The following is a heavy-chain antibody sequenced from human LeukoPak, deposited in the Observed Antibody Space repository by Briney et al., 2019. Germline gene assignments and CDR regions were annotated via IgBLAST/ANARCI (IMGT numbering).Heavy chain of an antibody. V-gene: IGHV1-2*02. D-gene: IGHD3-9*01. CDR3: ASTKKYYDILTGYVSSYYFDY. CDR2: INPNSGGT. J-gene: IGHJ4*02. Sequence: ASVKVSCKASGYTFTGYYMHWVRQAPGQGLEWMGWINPNSGGTNYAQKFQGRVTMTRDTTISTAYMELSRLRSADTAVYYCASTKKYYDILTGYVSSYYFDYWGQGTLVTVSS. CDR1: GYTFTGYY.